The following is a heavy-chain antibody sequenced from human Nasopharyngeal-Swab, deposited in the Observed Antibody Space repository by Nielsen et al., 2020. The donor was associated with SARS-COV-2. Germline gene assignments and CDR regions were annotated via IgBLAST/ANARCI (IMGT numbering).Heavy chain of an antibody. CDR1: GFTFSSYW. J-gene: IGHJ4*02. Sequence: GVSLRLSCAASGFTFSSYWMSWVRQAPGKGLEWVANIKQDGSEKYYVDSVKGRFTISRDNAKNSLYLQMNSLRAEDTAVYYCSSAAGTFDYWGQGTLVTVSS. D-gene: IGHD6-13*01. CDR3: SSAAGTFDY. CDR2: IKQDGSEK. V-gene: IGHV3-7*01.